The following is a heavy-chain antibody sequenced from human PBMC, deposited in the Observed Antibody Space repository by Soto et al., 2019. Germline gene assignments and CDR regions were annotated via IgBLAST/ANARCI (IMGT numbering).Heavy chain of an antibody. CDR1: GFTFSSYG. CDR2: ISYDGSNK. V-gene: IGHV3-30*18. J-gene: IGHJ6*02. D-gene: IGHD3-10*01. CDR3: AKGQYGPRYGMGV. Sequence: QVQLVESGGGVVQPGRSLRLSCAASGFTFSSYGMHWVRQAPGKGLEWVAVISYDGSNKYYADSVKGRFTISRDNSKNTLYLQMNSLRAEDTAVYYCAKGQYGPRYGMGVWGQGTTVTVSS.